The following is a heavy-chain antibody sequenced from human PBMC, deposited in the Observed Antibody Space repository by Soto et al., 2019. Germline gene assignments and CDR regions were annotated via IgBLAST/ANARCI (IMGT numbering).Heavy chain of an antibody. V-gene: IGHV1-18*01. CDR3: ARVGVGLAAPRVWPY. J-gene: IGHJ4*02. CDR2: INPYNGNT. Sequence: QVQLAQSGAEVKKPGASVKVSCKASSYTFTSYGISWVRQAPGQGLEWMAWINPYNGNTKYAEKFLGRVTVTTDTSTATAYMEVRSLTSDDTAVFYCARVGVGLAAPRVWPYWGQGTPVTVSS. D-gene: IGHD6-13*01. CDR1: SYTFTSYG.